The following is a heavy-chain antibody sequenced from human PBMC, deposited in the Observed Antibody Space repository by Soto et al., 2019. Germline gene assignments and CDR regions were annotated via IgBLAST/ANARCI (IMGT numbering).Heavy chain of an antibody. CDR3: ARDVEDSSGYFDY. V-gene: IGHV1-69*13. D-gene: IGHD3-22*01. J-gene: IGHJ4*02. Sequence: ASVKVSCKASGGTFSSYAISWVRQAPGQGLEWMGGIIPIFGTANYAQKFQGRVTITADESTSTDYMELSSLRSEDTAVYYCARDVEDSSGYFDYWGQGTLVTVS. CDR2: IIPIFGTA. CDR1: GGTFSSYA.